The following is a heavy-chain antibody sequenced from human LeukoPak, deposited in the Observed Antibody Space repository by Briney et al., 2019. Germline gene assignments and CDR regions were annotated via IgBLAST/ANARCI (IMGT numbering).Heavy chain of an antibody. Sequence: GGSLRLSCAASGFSFTSYAMTWVRQAPGKGLEWVSAISGSGGSTYYADSVKGRFTISRDNSKNTLYLQMNSLRAEDTAVYYCARGVGPYSNYFDYWGQGTLVTVSS. V-gene: IGHV3-23*01. J-gene: IGHJ4*02. CDR2: ISGSGGST. CDR1: GFSFTSYA. CDR3: ARGVGPYSNYFDY. D-gene: IGHD1-26*01.